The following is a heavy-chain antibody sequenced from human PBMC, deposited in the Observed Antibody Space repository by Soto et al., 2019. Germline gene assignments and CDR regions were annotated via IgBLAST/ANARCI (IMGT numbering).Heavy chain of an antibody. D-gene: IGHD5-12*01. CDR1: GFTFDDYA. V-gene: IGHV3-9*01. CDR2: ISWNSGSI. CDR3: AKDMGYDLSPLGYFDY. Sequence: GGSLRLSCAASGFTFDDYAMHWVRQAPGKGLEWVSGISWNSGSIGYADSVKGRFTISRDNAKNSLYLQMNSLRSEDTAFYYCAKDMGYDLSPLGYFDYWGQGTLVTVSS. J-gene: IGHJ4*02.